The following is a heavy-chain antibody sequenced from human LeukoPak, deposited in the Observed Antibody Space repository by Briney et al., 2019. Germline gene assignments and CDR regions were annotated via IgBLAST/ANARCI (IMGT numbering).Heavy chain of an antibody. CDR1: GYTFTSYD. V-gene: IGHV1-8*03. D-gene: IGHD6-19*01. CDR3: ARAKLGYSSGWSDY. CDR2: MNPNSGNT. Sequence: ASVKVSCKASGYTFTSYDINWVRQATGQGLEWMGWMNPNSGNTGYAQKFQGRVTITRNTSISTAYIELSSLRSEDTAVYYCARAKLGYSSGWSDYWGQGTLVTVSS. J-gene: IGHJ4*02.